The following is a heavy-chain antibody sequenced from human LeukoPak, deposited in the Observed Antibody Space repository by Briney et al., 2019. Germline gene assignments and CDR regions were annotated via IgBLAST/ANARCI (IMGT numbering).Heavy chain of an antibody. J-gene: IGHJ6*03. CDR1: GFTFSSYW. CDR2: IKQDGSEK. V-gene: IGHV3-7*01. Sequence: GGSLRLSCAASGFTFSSYWMSWVRQAPGKGLEWVANIKQDGSEKYYVDSVKGRFTISRDNAKNSLYLQMNSLRAEDTAVYYCARDKLWFGEFQPHHYMDVWGKGTTVTISS. CDR3: ARDKLWFGEFQPHHYMDV. D-gene: IGHD3-10*01.